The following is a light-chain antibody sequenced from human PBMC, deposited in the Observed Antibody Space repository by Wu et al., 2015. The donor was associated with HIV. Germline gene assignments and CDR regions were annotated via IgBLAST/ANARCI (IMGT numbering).Light chain of an antibody. J-gene: IGKJ2*01. Sequence: EIVMTQSPVTLSVSAGERATLSCRASQSVDSNLVWYQQKPGQAPRLLIYGASTRATGVPARFSGSGSGTEFTLTISSLQSEDFASYYCQQYKHWPRAFGQGTRLET. V-gene: IGKV3-15*01. CDR2: GAS. CDR1: QSVDSN. CDR3: QQYKHWPRA.